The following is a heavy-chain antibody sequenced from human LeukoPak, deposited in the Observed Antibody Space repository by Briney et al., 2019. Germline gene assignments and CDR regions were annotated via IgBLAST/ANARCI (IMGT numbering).Heavy chain of an antibody. CDR2: ISGSGGST. CDR1: GFTFSSYA. D-gene: IGHD2-2*01. J-gene: IGHJ4*02. CDR3: AKASTKSPWPAAILNFDY. V-gene: IGHV3-23*01. Sequence: GGSLRLSCAASGFTFSSYAMSWVRQAPGKGLEWVSAISGSGGSTYYADSVKGRFTISRDNSKNTLYLQMNSLRAEDTAVYYCAKASTKSPWPAAILNFDYWGQGTLVTVSS.